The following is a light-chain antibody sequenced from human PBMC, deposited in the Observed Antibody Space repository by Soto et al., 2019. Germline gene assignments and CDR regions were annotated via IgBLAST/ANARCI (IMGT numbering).Light chain of an antibody. V-gene: IGLV2-8*01. Sequence: QSALTQPPSASGSPGQSVTISCTGTSSDVGGYKYVSWYQQHPGKAPKLMIFEVNKRPSGVPDRFSGSKSGNRASLTVSGLRAEDEADYYCSSYAGINNLGVFGTGTKLTVL. CDR1: SSDVGGYKY. J-gene: IGLJ1*01. CDR3: SSYAGINNLGV. CDR2: EVN.